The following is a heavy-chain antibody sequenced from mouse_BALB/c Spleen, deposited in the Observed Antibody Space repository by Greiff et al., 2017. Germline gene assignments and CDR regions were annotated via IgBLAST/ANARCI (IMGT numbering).Heavy chain of an antibody. J-gene: IGHJ2*01. D-gene: IGHD1-1*01. Sequence: VQLQQSGPGLVQPSQSLSITCTVSGFSLTSYGVHWVRQSPGKGLEWLGVIWSGGSTDYNAAFISRLSISKDNSKSQVFFKMNSLQANDTAIYYCARSTTVVPYFDYWGQGTTLTVSS. CDR2: IWSGGST. CDR3: ARSTTVVPYFDY. V-gene: IGHV2-2*02. CDR1: GFSLTSYG.